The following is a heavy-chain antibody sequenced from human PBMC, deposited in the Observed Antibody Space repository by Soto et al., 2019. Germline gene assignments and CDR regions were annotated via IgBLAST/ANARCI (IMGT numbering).Heavy chain of an antibody. V-gene: IGHV4-31*03. CDR2: IYYSGST. CDR3: ARDLLITVRSSVYYYYGMDV. D-gene: IGHD6-6*01. Sequence: SETLSLTCTVSGGSISSGGYYWSWIRQHPGKGLEWIGYIYYSGSTYYNPSLKSRVTISVDTSKNQFSLKLSSVTAADTAVYYCARDLLITVRSSVYYYYGMDVWGQGTTVTVSS. J-gene: IGHJ6*02. CDR1: GGSISSGGYY.